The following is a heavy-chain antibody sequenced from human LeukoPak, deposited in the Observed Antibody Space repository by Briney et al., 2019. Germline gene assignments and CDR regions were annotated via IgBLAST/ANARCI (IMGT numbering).Heavy chain of an antibody. CDR3: AKSSIVGAIGVFDY. Sequence: GGSLRLSCEASGFTFSTYAMSWVRQAPGKGLEWVSVIRDGGDTHYADSVKGRFTISRDNSKNTLYLQMNSLRAEDTAVYYCAKSSIVGAIGVFDYWGQGTLVTVSA. CDR1: GFTFSTYA. CDR2: IRDGGDT. J-gene: IGHJ4*02. D-gene: IGHD1-26*01. V-gene: IGHV3-23*01.